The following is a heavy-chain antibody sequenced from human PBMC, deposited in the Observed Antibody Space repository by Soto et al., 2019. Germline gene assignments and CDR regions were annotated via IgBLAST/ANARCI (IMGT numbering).Heavy chain of an antibody. Sequence: QLQLQESGSGLVKPSQTLSLTCAVSGGSITSGNSYSWSWIRQPPGKGLEWIGSISHTGSTSYNPSLKSRLTMLVDKSKNQFSLRLSSVTAADMAVYYCARAVAPYFGTWFDPWGQGILVTVSS. V-gene: IGHV4-30-2*01. CDR3: ARAVAPYFGTWFDP. CDR2: ISHTGST. J-gene: IGHJ5*02. D-gene: IGHD3-10*01. CDR1: GGSITSGNSYS.